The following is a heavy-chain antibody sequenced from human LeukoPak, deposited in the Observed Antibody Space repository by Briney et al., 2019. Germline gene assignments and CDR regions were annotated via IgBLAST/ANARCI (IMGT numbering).Heavy chain of an antibody. CDR3: AKESAGFGYSGYDYFEYFQH. CDR1: GFTFSSYG. CDR2: ISYDGSNK. J-gene: IGHJ1*01. V-gene: IGHV3-30*18. D-gene: IGHD5-12*01. Sequence: GGSLRLSCAASGFTFSSYGMHWVRQAPGKGLEWVAVISYDGSNKYYADSVKGRFTISRDNSKNTLYLQMNSLRAEDTAVYYCAKESAGFGYSGYDYFEYFQHWGQGTLVTVSS.